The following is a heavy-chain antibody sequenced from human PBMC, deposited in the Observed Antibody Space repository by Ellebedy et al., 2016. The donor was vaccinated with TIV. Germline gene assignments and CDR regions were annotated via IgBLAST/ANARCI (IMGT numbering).Heavy chain of an antibody. CDR3: ARESGFRTFDY. D-gene: IGHD3-9*01. CDR1: DGSVRSYY. V-gene: IGHV4-4*07. Sequence: MPSETLSLTCTVSDGSVRSYYWSWMRQPAGKGLEWLGRIYSSGSTIYNPSLKSRLTMSLDTSKNQFSLKMTSVTAADTAKYYCARESGFRTFDYWGQGTLVTVSS. CDR2: IYSSGST. J-gene: IGHJ4*02.